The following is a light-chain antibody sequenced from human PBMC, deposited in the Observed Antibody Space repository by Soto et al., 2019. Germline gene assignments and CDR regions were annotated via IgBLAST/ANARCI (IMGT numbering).Light chain of an antibody. J-gene: IGKJ1*01. CDR1: QSVTSNS. CDR2: AAS. Sequence: EIVLTQSPGTLSLSAGERATLSCRANQSVTSNSLAWYQQKPGQAPRVLIYAASSRATGIPDRFSGSGSGTDFSLTISRLEPEDFAVYYCQQYGISPRTFGQGTKV. V-gene: IGKV3-20*01. CDR3: QQYGISPRT.